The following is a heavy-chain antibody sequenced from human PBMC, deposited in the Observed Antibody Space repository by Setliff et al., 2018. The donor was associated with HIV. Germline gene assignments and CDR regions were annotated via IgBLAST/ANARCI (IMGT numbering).Heavy chain of an antibody. J-gene: IGHJ4*02. CDR3: ASAGSGTRAPPRY. V-gene: IGHV4-4*07. CDR1: GGSISSYY. D-gene: IGHD1-1*01. Sequence: SSETLSLTCTVSGGSISSYYWSWIRQPAGKGLEWIGRVSSRGDTNYNPSLKSRVTMSVDTSKNQFSLKLTSVTAADTAVYYCASAGSGTRAPPRYWGQGTLVTVPS. CDR2: VSSRGDT.